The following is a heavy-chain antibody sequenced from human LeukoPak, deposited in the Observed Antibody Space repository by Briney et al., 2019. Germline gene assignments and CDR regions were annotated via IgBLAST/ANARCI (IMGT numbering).Heavy chain of an antibody. V-gene: IGHV3-20*04. D-gene: IGHD6-6*01. CDR1: GFTFDHYG. CDR3: ARRSSSGSGFDY. CDR2: INWNGDTT. J-gene: IGHJ4*02. Sequence: GGPLRLSCAASGFTFDHYGLTWVRQAPGKGLEWLSGINWNGDTTIYADSVKGRLTISRDNAKSSLYLQMDSLRVEDTALYYCARRSSSGSGFDYWGQGTLVTVSS.